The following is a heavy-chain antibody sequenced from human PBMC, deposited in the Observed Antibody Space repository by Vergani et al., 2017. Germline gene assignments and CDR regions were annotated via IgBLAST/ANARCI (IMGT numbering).Heavy chain of an antibody. Sequence: QVTLKESGPALVKPTQTLTLTCTFSGFSLSTSGMRVSWIRQPPGKALEWLARIDWDDDKFYSTSLKTRLTISKDTSKNQVVLTMTNMDPVDTATYYCARSSNWGSTGFDYWGQGTLATVSS. CDR2: IDWDDDK. CDR3: ARSSNWGSTGFDY. V-gene: IGHV2-70*04. D-gene: IGHD7-27*01. J-gene: IGHJ4*02. CDR1: GFSLSTSGMR.